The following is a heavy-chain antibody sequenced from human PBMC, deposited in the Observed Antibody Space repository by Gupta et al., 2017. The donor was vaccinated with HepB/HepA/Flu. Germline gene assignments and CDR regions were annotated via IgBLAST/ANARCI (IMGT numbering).Heavy chain of an antibody. V-gene: IGHV4-39*01. J-gene: IGHJ5*02. CDR3: ARQMYNWNDRWFDP. CDR1: GRSISSSSYY. D-gene: IGHD1-1*01. CDR2: IYYSGST. Sequence: QLQLQESGPGLVKPSETLSLTCTVPGRSISSSSYYWGWISQPPGKGLEWIGSIYYSGSTYYNPSLKSRVTISVDTSKNQFSLKLRSVTAADTAVYYCARQMYNWNDRWFDPWGQGTLVTVSS.